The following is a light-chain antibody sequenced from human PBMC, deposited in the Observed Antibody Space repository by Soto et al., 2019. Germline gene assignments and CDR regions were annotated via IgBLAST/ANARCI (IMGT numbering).Light chain of an antibody. CDR2: RNT. Sequence: QSVLTQPPSVSGTPGQGVTISCSGSSSNIGNNFVHWYQQLPGSAPRLLIYRNTQRPAGAPDRVSGSKSGTSASLAISGLRSEDEAHYYCASWDDSLSVVFGGGTKVTVL. CDR1: SSNIGNNF. J-gene: IGLJ2*01. V-gene: IGLV1-47*01. CDR3: ASWDDSLSVV.